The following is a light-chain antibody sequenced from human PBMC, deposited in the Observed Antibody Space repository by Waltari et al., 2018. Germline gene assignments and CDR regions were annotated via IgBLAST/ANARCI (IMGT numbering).Light chain of an antibody. V-gene: IGKV3-11*01. CDR3: QHRSNWPLT. J-gene: IGKJ4*01. Sequence: EIVLTQFPDTLSLSPGDTATLSCRASQSINSYLAWYQQRPGQAPRLLIYDASNRATGIPARFSGSESETDFTLTISSLEPEDFAVYYCQHRSNWPLTFGGGTKVEIK. CDR2: DAS. CDR1: QSINSY.